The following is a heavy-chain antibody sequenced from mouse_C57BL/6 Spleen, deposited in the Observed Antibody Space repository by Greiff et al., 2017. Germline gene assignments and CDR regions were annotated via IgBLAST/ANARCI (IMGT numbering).Heavy chain of an antibody. CDR2: IHPNSGST. CDR1: GYTFTSYW. D-gene: IGHD1-1*01. V-gene: IGHV1-64*01. J-gene: IGHJ2*01. CDR3: ASYYYGSSNY. Sequence: QVQLQQPGAELVKPGASVKLSCKASGYTFTSYWMHWVKQRPGQGLEWIGMIHPNSGSTNYNETFKSKATLTVDKSSSTAYMQLSSLTSEDSAVYYCASYYYGSSNYWGQGTTLTVSS.